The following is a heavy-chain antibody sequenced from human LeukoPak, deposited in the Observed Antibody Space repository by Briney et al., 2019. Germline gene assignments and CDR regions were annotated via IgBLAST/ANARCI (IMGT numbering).Heavy chain of an antibody. CDR3: ARGGSLYGSGYYFDY. J-gene: IGHJ4*02. CDR1: GYTFTSYY. D-gene: IGHD3-10*01. Sequence: ASVKVSCKASGYTFTSYYMHWVRQAPGQGLEWMGWINPNSGGTNYAQKFQGWVTMTRDTSISTAYMELSRLRSDDTAVYYCARGGSLYGSGYYFDYWGQGTLVTVSS. V-gene: IGHV1-2*04. CDR2: INPNSGGT.